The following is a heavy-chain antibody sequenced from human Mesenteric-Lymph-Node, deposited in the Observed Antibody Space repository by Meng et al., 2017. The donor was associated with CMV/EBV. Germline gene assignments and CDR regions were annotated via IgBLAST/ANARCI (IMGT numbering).Heavy chain of an antibody. CDR2: IDSSGSTT. Sequence: GESLKISCAASGIRFSTYKMNWVRQAPGKGLEWISYIDSSGSTTYYADSVKGRFTISRDNAKNTLYLQMNSLRDEDTAVYYCARGTGSYYSLGYWGQGTLVTVSS. J-gene: IGHJ4*02. CDR1: GIRFSTYK. V-gene: IGHV3-48*03. D-gene: IGHD1-26*01. CDR3: ARGTGSYYSLGY.